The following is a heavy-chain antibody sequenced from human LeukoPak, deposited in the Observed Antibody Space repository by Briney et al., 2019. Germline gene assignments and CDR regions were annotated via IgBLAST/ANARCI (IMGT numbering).Heavy chain of an antibody. V-gene: IGHV3-21*04. CDR1: GFTFSSYS. Sequence: AGGSLRLSCAASGFTFSSYSMNWVRQAPGKGLEWLSSISSSSSYIYYADSVKGRFTISRDNSKNTLYLQMNSLRAEDTAVYYCAKSSTSSGWSNADYWGQGTLVTVSS. CDR3: AKSSTSSGWSNADY. CDR2: ISSSSSYI. D-gene: IGHD6-19*01. J-gene: IGHJ4*02.